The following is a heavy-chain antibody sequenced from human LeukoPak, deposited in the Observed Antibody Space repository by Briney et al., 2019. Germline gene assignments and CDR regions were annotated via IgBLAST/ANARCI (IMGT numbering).Heavy chain of an antibody. J-gene: IGHJ4*02. CDR3: ARWPIYGSGSYYGC. Sequence: ASVKVSCKASGYTFSGYYMHWVRQAPGQGLEWMGWINPNSGGTHYAQKFQGRVTMTRDTSISTAYMELSRLRSDDTAVYYCARWPIYGSGSYYGCWGQGTLVTVSS. CDR2: INPNSGGT. D-gene: IGHD3-10*01. CDR1: GYTFSGYY. V-gene: IGHV1-2*02.